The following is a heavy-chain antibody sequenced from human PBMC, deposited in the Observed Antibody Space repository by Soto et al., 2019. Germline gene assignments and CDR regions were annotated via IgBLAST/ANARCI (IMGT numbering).Heavy chain of an antibody. D-gene: IGHD2-15*01. J-gene: IGHJ4*02. CDR3: ARGTLYCSGGSCHFDY. V-gene: IGHV4-59*01. Sequence: SETLSLTCTVSGGSTSSYYWSWIRQPPGKGLEWIGYIYYSGSTNYNPSLKSRVTISVDTSKNQFSLKLSSVTAADTAVYYCARGTLYCSGGSCHFDYWGQGTLVTVSS. CDR1: GGSTSSYY. CDR2: IYYSGST.